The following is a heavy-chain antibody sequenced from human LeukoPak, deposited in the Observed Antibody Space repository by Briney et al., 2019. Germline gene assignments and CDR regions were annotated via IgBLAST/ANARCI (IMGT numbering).Heavy chain of an antibody. CDR3: GRGGRLTSPRGDCYYGRAV. J-gene: IGHJ6*02. V-gene: IGHV3-48*03. D-gene: IGHD1-20*01. CDR2: ISSGGSTI. Sequence: GGSLRLSCAASGFTFSSFEMNWVRQAPGKGLEWVSYISSGGSTIYYADSVKGRFTISRDNAKNSLYLQMNSLRAEDTAVYYCGRGGRLTSPRGDCYYGRAVWGQGTTVTVSS. CDR1: GFTFSSFE.